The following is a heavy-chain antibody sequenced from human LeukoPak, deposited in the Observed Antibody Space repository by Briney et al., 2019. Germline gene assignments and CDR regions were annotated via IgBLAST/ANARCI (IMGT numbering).Heavy chain of an antibody. V-gene: IGHV3-23*01. J-gene: IGHJ4*02. Sequence: GSLRLSCAASGFTFSSYAMSWVRQAPGKGLEWVSAISGSGGSTYYADSVKGRFTISRDNSKNTLYLQMNSLRAEDTAVYYCAKIRRLITMVRGGFDYWGQGTLVTVSS. CDR1: GFTFSSYA. CDR3: AKIRRLITMVRGGFDY. CDR2: ISGSGGST. D-gene: IGHD3-10*01.